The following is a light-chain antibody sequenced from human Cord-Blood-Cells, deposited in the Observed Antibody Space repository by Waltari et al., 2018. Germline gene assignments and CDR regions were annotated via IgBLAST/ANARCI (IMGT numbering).Light chain of an antibody. V-gene: IGLV3-21*04. CDR2: YDS. CDR3: QVWDSSSDHWV. J-gene: IGLJ3*02. Sequence: SHVLTQPPSVSVAPGKTARITCGENNIGSKSVHWYQQKPGQAPVLVIYYDSDRPSGIPERFSGSNSGNTATLTISRVEAGDEADYYCQVWDSSSDHWVFGGGTKLTVL. CDR1: NIGSKS.